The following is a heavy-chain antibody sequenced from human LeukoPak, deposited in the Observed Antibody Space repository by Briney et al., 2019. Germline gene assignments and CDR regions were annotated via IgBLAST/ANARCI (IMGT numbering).Heavy chain of an antibody. D-gene: IGHD2-2*01. CDR1: GGSISSYY. Sequence: SETLSLTCTVSGGSISSYYWSWIRQPAGKGLEWIGRIYTSGSTNYNPSLKSRVTISVDTSKNQFSLKLSSVTAADTAVYYCARERGCSSTSCMDVWGKGTTVTISS. J-gene: IGHJ6*03. CDR3: ARERGCSSTSCMDV. CDR2: IYTSGST. V-gene: IGHV4-4*07.